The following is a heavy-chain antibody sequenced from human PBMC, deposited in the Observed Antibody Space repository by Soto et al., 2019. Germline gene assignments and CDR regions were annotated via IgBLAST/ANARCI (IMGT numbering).Heavy chain of an antibody. CDR3: AKIYEFWSGPNCYFDY. V-gene: IGHV3-23*01. CDR1: GFTFSSYA. CDR2: ISGSGGST. Sequence: GGSLRLSCAASGFTFSSYAMSWARQAPGKGLEWVSAISGSGGSTYYADSVKGRFTISRDNSKNTLYLQMNSLRAEDTAVHYCAKIYEFWSGPNCYFDYWDQGTLVTVSS. J-gene: IGHJ4*03. D-gene: IGHD3-3*01.